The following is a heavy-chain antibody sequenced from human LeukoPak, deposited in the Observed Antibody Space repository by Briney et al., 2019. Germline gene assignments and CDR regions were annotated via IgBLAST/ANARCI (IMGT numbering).Heavy chain of an antibody. Sequence: PGGSLRLSCVASGFTFSTYEMNWVRQAPGKGLEWVSYISTTGKTTFYADSVQGRFTISRDNAKNLLYLQMNSLRVEDTALYYCAGKSRDGYFDGRFDLWGQGTLVTVSS. D-gene: IGHD5-24*01. V-gene: IGHV3-48*03. CDR1: GFTFSTYE. J-gene: IGHJ4*02. CDR3: AGKSRDGYFDGRFDL. CDR2: ISTTGKTT.